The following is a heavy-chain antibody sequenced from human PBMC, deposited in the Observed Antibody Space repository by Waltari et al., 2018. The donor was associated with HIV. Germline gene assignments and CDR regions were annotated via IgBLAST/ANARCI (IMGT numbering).Heavy chain of an antibody. Sequence: QVQLVQSVAEVKKPGASVTVSCKASGYTFTDHYVYWIRQAPGQGLEYVGWINTDTGVTNYAQNFQDRITLTRDTSISTAYMELGRLRSDDTAVYYCARAERIYNNYVNRYRDYWGQGTLVTVSS. CDR2: INTDTGVT. D-gene: IGHD4-4*01. CDR1: GYTFTDHY. CDR3: ARAERIYNNYVNRYRDY. V-gene: IGHV1-2*02. J-gene: IGHJ4*02.